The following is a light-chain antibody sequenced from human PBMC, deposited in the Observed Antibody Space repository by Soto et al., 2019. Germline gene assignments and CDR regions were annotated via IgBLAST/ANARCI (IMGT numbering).Light chain of an antibody. V-gene: IGKV3-20*01. J-gene: IGKJ1*01. CDR1: QSVSSSY. CDR2: AAS. CDR3: QQYGSSPWT. Sequence: LSQSAGTLSLSTGERATLSCRASQSVSSSYLVWHQQKPGQAPRLLIYAASRRATGIPDRFSGSGSGTDFTLTISRLEPEDFAVYYCQQYGSSPWTFAQGTKVAIK.